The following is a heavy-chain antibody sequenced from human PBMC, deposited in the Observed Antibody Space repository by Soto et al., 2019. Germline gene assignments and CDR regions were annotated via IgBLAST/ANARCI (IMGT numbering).Heavy chain of an antibody. V-gene: IGHV4-61*01. J-gene: IGHJ4*02. Sequence: QVQLQESGPGLVRPSETLSLTCTVSGGSVSSGHYYWSWSLQPPGKGLEWVGYISYTGSTNYNPSLKSLVTISVDESKNQFSLKMNSVTAADTAVYYCARSGAGSGWLGGQGTLVTVSS. CDR2: ISYTGST. D-gene: IGHD6-19*01. CDR3: ARSGAGSGWL. CDR1: GGSVSSGHYY.